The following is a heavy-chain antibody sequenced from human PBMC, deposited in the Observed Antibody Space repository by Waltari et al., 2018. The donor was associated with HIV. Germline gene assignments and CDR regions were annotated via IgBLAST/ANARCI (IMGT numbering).Heavy chain of an antibody. D-gene: IGHD3-10*01. J-gene: IGHJ4*02. CDR3: TRVGFGSGTYYFPGGY. V-gene: IGHV1-2*02. Sequence: QVQLVQSGAEVKSPGDSVKVSCKDSGYTFTGYYIHWVRQAPGQGLEWMGWINPNSGDTNYAQKFQGRVIMTRDTSINTVYMELSRLTSDDTAVYYCTRVGFGSGTYYFPGGYWGQGTLVTVSS. CDR1: GYTFTGYY. CDR2: INPNSGDT.